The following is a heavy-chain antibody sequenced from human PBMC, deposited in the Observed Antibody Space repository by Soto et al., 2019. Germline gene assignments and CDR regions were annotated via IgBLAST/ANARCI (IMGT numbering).Heavy chain of an antibody. CDR3: TRDSTEQLSFDY. D-gene: IGHD6-13*01. CDR1: GITFNSYA. CDR2: ISYDGKTE. J-gene: IGHJ4*02. V-gene: IGHV3-30*04. Sequence: GGSLRLSCAAVGITFNSYATHWVRQAPGKGLEWVAVISYDGKTEYYADSVKGRFTISRDNSKNTLFLQMNSLRAVDTAVYHCTRDSTEQLSFDYWGQGTLVTVSS.